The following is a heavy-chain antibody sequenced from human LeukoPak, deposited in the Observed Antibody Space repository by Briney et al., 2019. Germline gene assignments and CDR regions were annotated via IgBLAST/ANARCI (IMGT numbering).Heavy chain of an antibody. Sequence: GGSLRLSCAASGFTFSSYSINWVRQAPGKGLEWVSYISSSGRITYYADSVRGRFTISRDNAKDSLYLQMNSLRGEDTAVYYCAMRGDTLVIPATYMFDYWGQGTLSPSPQ. CDR2: ISSSGRIT. V-gene: IGHV3-48*01. J-gene: IGHJ4*02. CDR3: AMRGDTLVIPATYMFDY. D-gene: IGHD2-2*01. CDR1: GFTFSSYS.